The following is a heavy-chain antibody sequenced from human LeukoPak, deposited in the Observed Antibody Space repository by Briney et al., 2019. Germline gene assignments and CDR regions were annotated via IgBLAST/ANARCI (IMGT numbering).Heavy chain of an antibody. Sequence: GGSLRPSCAASGFTFSTYWMSWVRQAPGKGLEWEANIKQDGSEKNYVDSVKGRFTISRDNAKNSLYLQMNSLRAEDTAVYYCASYYDSSGYYSWGQGTLVTVSS. CDR3: ASYYDSSGYYS. J-gene: IGHJ4*02. V-gene: IGHV3-7*02. CDR2: IKQDGSEK. CDR1: GFTFSTYW. D-gene: IGHD3-22*01.